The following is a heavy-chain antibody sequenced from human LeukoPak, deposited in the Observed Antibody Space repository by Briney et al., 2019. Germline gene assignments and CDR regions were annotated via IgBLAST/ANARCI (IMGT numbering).Heavy chain of an antibody. V-gene: IGHV3-30*18. CDR1: GFTFSKYG. D-gene: IGHD1-1*01. CDR3: AKEVQVERRKDGFDI. Sequence: GTSLRLSCAVSGFTFSKYGMHWVRQAPGKGLEWVAVISYDGSNKYYADSVKGRFTISRDNSKNTLYLQMNSLRVEDTAVYYCAKEVQVERRKDGFDIWGQGTMVTVSS. J-gene: IGHJ3*02. CDR2: ISYDGSNK.